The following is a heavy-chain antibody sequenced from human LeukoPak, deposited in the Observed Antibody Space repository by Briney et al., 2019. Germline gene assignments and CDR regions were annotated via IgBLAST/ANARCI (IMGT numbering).Heavy chain of an antibody. CDR1: GYTFTSYY. Sequence: ASVKVSCKVSGYTFTSYYMHWVRQAPGQGLEWMGIINPSGGSTSYAQKFQGRVTMTRDTSTSTVYMELSSLRSEDTAVYYCAREGGTTVTTGNWFDPWGQGTLVTVSS. D-gene: IGHD4-17*01. CDR3: AREGGTTVTTGNWFDP. CDR2: INPSGGST. J-gene: IGHJ5*02. V-gene: IGHV1-46*01.